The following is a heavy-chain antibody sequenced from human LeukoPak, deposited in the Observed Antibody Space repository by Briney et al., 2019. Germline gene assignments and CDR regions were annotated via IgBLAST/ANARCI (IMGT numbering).Heavy chain of an antibody. CDR1: GFTFSSYW. CDR2: IKQDGSEK. V-gene: IGHV3-7*03. CDR3: AREVPAAILHKTNFDY. J-gene: IGHJ4*02. Sequence: GGSLRLSCAASGFTFSSYWMSWVRQAPGKGLEWVANIKQDGSEKYYVDSVKGRFTIPRDNAKNSLYLQMNSLRAEDTAVYYCAREVPAAILHKTNFDYWGQGTLVTVSS. D-gene: IGHD2-2*01.